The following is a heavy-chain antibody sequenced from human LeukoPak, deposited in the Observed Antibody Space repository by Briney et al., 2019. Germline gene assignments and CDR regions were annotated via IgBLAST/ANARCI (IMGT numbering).Heavy chain of an antibody. J-gene: IGHJ3*02. CDR1: GFTFSSYS. CDR3: AREGSSSLVAFDI. V-gene: IGHV3-21*01. Sequence: GGSLRLSCAASGFTFSSYSMNWVRQAPGKGLEWVSSISNSSFYIYYADSVKGRFTISRDNAKNSLFLQMNSLRAEDTAVYYCAREGSSSLVAFDIWGQGTMVTVSS. CDR2: ISNSSFYI. D-gene: IGHD6-6*01.